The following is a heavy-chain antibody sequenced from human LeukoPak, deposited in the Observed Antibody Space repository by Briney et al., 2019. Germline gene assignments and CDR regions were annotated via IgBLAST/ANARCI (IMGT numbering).Heavy chain of an antibody. CDR3: TRHPTHYDFWSGSVDYFDY. V-gene: IGHV4-39*01. CDR2: SYYSGST. J-gene: IGHJ4*02. D-gene: IGHD3-3*01. Sequence: SETLSLSCTVAGGSISSRSYYWGWIRQPPGKGLEWIGSSYYSGSTCYNPSLKGRVTISVDTSKNQFSLNLSSVTAADTAVYYCTRHPTHYDFWSGSVDYFDYWGQGTLVTVSS. CDR1: GGSISSRSYY.